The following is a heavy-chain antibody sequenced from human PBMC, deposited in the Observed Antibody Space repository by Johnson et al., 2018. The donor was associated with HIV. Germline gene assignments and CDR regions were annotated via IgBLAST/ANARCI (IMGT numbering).Heavy chain of an antibody. CDR1: GFTFSNYW. V-gene: IGHV3-7*03. D-gene: IGHD3-10*01. Sequence: VQLVESGGGLVQPGGSLRLSCAASGFTFSNYWMSWVRQAPGKGLEWVANIKQDGSERYYVDSVKGRFTISRDNAKNSLYLQMNSLRAEDTALYHCAKGLGFGETSRAAFDIWGQGTMVTVSS. CDR3: AKGLGFGETSRAAFDI. CDR2: IKQDGSER. J-gene: IGHJ3*02.